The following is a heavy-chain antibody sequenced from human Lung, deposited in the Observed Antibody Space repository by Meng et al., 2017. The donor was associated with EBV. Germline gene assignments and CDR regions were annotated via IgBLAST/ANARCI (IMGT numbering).Heavy chain of an antibody. CDR1: GYTFTGCY. CDR3: AHQAVAGTRGWFDP. J-gene: IGHJ5*02. CDR2: INPNSGGT. Sequence: QVQLVQSGAEVKKPGASVKVSGKASGYTFTGCYMHWVRQAPGQGLEWMGRINPNSGGTNYAQKFQGRVTMTRDTSISTAYMELSRLRSDDTAVYYCAHQAVAGTRGWFDPWGQGTLVTVSS. V-gene: IGHV1-2*06. D-gene: IGHD6-19*01.